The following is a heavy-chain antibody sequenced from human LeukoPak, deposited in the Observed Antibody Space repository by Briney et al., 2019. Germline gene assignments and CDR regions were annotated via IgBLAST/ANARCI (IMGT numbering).Heavy chain of an antibody. CDR2: INPNSGGT. CDR1: GYTFTGYY. CDR3: ARVEHSSGYYYWFDP. D-gene: IGHD3-22*01. V-gene: IGHV1-2*02. J-gene: IGHJ5*02. Sequence: ASVKVSCKASGYTFTGYYMHWVRQAPGQGLEWMGWINPNSGGTNYAQKFQGRVTMTRDTSISTAYMELGRLRSDDTAVYYCARVEHSSGYYYWFDPWGQGTLVTVSS.